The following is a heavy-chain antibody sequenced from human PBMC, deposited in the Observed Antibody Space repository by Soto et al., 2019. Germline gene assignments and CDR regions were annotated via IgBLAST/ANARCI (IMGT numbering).Heavy chain of an antibody. V-gene: IGHV4-59*01. CDR2: IYYSGST. Sequence: QVQLQESGPGLVKPSETLSLTCTVSGGSISSYYWSWIRQPPGKGLEWIGYIYYSGSTNYNPSLKSRVTLSVDTSKNQFSLKLSSVTAADTAVYYCARVKVGGWHDSGSLDYWGQGTLVTVSS. CDR1: GGSISSYY. CDR3: ARVKVGGWHDSGSLDY. D-gene: IGHD1-26*01. J-gene: IGHJ4*02.